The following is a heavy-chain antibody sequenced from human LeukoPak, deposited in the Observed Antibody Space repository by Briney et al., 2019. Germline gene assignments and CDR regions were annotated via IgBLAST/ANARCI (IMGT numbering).Heavy chain of an antibody. CDR3: ARIDRAVAGTIDY. J-gene: IGHJ4*02. CDR1: GGSISSYF. Sequence: SETLSLTCTVSGGSISSYFWSWIRQPPGKGREWIGYIYYGGSTNYNPSLKSRVTMSVDTSKNQFSLKLSSVTAADTAVYYCARIDRAVAGTIDYWGQGTLVTVSS. D-gene: IGHD6-19*01. CDR2: IYYGGST. V-gene: IGHV4-59*08.